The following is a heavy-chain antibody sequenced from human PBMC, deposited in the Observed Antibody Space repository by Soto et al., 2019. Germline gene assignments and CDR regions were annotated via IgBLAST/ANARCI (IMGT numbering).Heavy chain of an antibody. CDR3: TRDKIKGAPDYLDS. Sequence: QEQLVEPGGDVVQPGRSLTLSCAASGFTFSAHAMHWVRQAPGKGLEWVAVIAYDGTIKIYRDSVKGRFTISRDDSKSTLYLQMNSLRPEDTAVYYCTRDKIKGAPDYLDSWGQGTLVTVSS. CDR2: IAYDGTIK. D-gene: IGHD1-26*01. J-gene: IGHJ4*02. V-gene: IGHV3-30-3*01. CDR1: GFTFSAHA.